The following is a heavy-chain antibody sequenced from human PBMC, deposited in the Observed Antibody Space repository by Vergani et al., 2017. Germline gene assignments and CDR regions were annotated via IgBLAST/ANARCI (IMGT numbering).Heavy chain of an antibody. D-gene: IGHD5-24*01. Sequence: HVQLVESGGGVVQPGRSLRLSCAASGFTFSSYGMHWVRQAPGKGLEWVAVISYDGSNKYYADPVKGRFTISRDNSKNTLYLQMNSLRAEDTAVYYCARELKRWLPDDGFDYWGQGTLVTVSS. CDR1: GFTFSSYG. V-gene: IGHV3-30*03. CDR3: ARELKRWLPDDGFDY. CDR2: ISYDGSNK. J-gene: IGHJ4*02.